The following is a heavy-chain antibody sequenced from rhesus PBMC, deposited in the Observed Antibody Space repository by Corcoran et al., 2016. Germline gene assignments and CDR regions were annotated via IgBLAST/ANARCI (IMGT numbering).Heavy chain of an antibody. D-gene: IGHD3-16*01. J-gene: IGHJ4*01. V-gene: IGHV4-122*02. CDR2: IFYSWGT. CDR3: ARDKRIVVVITGGFDY. Sequence: QLQLQESGPGLVKPSETLSLTCAGSGYSISSGYGWSWIRQPPEKGLGWCGYIFYSWGTSYKPSLKSRVTISRDTSKNQFSLQLSSVTAADTAVYYCARDKRIVVVITGGFDYWGQGVLVTVSS. CDR1: GYSISSGYG.